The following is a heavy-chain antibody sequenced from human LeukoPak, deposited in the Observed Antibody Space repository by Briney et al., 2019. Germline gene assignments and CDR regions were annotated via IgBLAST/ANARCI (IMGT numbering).Heavy chain of an antibody. CDR2: ISYDGSNK. Sequence: GGSLRLSCAASGFTFSSYAMHWVRQAPGKGLEWVAVISYDGSNKYYADSVKGRFTISRDNSKNTLYLQMNSLRAEDTAVYYCTTSAPVVVAAPQWGQGTLVTVSS. CDR3: TTSAPVVVAAPQ. CDR1: GFTFSSYA. V-gene: IGHV3-30*04. J-gene: IGHJ4*02. D-gene: IGHD2-15*01.